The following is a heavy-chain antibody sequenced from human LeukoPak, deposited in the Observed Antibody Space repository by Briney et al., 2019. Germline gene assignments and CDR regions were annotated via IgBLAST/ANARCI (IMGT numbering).Heavy chain of an antibody. J-gene: IGHJ5*02. CDR3: PRETIVVVPAAITLGANWFDP. D-gene: IGHD2-2*01. Sequence: SVKVSCKASGGTFSSYAISWVRQAPGQGLEWMGGIIPIFGTANYAQKFQGRVTITADESTSTAYMELSSLRSEDTAVYYWPRETIVVVPAAITLGANWFDPWGQGTLVTVSS. V-gene: IGHV1-69*13. CDR1: GGTFSSYA. CDR2: IIPIFGTA.